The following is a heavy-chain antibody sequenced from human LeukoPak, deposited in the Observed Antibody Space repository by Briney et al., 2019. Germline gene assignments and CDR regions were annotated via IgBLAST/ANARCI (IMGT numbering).Heavy chain of an antibody. Sequence: SVKVSCKASGGTFSSYAISWVRQAPGQGLEWMGGIIPIFGTANYAQKFQGRVTITTDESTSTAYMELSSLRSEDTAVYYCASFSHDYGGNSGVWGQGTLVTVSS. CDR2: IIPIFGTA. CDR1: GGTFSSYA. D-gene: IGHD4-23*01. CDR3: ASFSHDYGGNSGV. V-gene: IGHV1-69*05. J-gene: IGHJ4*02.